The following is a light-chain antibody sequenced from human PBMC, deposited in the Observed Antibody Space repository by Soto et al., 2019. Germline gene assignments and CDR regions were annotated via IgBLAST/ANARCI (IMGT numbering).Light chain of an antibody. Sequence: EIVLTQSPGTLSLSPGERATLSCRASQSISSNYLAWYQQKPGQAPRLLIYGAFSRAVGIPDNFSGSGSGTDFTLTIYRLEPEDFAVYYCQQHGTSPWTFGQGTKVEIK. J-gene: IGKJ1*01. CDR2: GAF. CDR1: QSISSNY. V-gene: IGKV3-20*01. CDR3: QQHGTSPWT.